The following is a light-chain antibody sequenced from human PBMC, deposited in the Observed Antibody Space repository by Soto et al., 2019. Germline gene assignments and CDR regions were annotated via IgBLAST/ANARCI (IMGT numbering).Light chain of an antibody. CDR1: QSISTY. J-gene: IGKJ3*01. CDR3: QQRTDWPL. V-gene: IGKV3-11*01. Sequence: EIVLTQSPATLSLSPGERASLSCRASQSISTYLAWYQHKPGQAPRLLIYDASNRATGIPARFSGSGSGTDFTLTISSLEPEDFADYYCQQRTDWPLFGPGTKVDMK. CDR2: DAS.